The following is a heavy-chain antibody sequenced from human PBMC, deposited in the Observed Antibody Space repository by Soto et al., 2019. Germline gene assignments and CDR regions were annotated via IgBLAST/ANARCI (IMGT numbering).Heavy chain of an antibody. CDR1: GCSVTSFY. CDR2: VYYTGIA. D-gene: IGHD3-10*01. CDR3: ARVPPSMVRGVIMMAFDI. Sequence: SETLSLTCTVSGCSVTSFYSILIRQPPGKGLEWIGFVYYTGIARYNPSLKSRVTISVDTSKNQFSLKLSSVTAADTAVYYCARVPPSMVRGVIMMAFDIWGQGTMVT. V-gene: IGHV4-59*08. J-gene: IGHJ3*02.